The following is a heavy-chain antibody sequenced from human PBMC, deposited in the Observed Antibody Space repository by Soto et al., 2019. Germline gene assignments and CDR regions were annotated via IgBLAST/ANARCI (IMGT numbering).Heavy chain of an antibody. CDR3: ANSYCSGGSCYSPYYYYYYYMDV. Sequence: GGSLRLSCAASGFTFSSYAMSWVRQAPGKGLEWVSAISGSGGSTYYADSVKGRFTISRDNSKNTLYLQMNSLRAEDTAVYYCANSYCSGGSCYSPYYYYYYYMDVWGKGTTVTVSS. CDR2: ISGSGGST. V-gene: IGHV3-23*01. J-gene: IGHJ6*03. D-gene: IGHD2-15*01. CDR1: GFTFSSYA.